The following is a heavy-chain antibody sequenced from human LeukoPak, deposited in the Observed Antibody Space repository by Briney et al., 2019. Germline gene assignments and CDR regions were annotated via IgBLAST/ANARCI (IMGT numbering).Heavy chain of an antibody. J-gene: IGHJ4*02. CDR1: GFTFSSYG. V-gene: IGHV3-30*02. CDR3: AKDSGYSSSWYYFDY. CDR2: IRYDGSNK. D-gene: IGHD6-13*01. Sequence: GGSLRLSCAASGFTFSSYGMHWVRQAPGKGLEWVAFIRYDGSNKYYADSVKGRFTISRDNSKNTLYLQMNSLRAEDTAVYYCAKDSGYSSSWYYFDYWGRGTLVTVSS.